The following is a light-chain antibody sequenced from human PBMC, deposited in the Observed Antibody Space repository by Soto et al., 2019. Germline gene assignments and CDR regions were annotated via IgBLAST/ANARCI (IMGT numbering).Light chain of an antibody. CDR3: QHYNSYSEA. CDR1: QTISSW. CDR2: AAS. V-gene: IGKV1-5*01. J-gene: IGKJ1*01. Sequence: DIQMTQSPSNLSVSVGDIVTSTCRASQTISSWLAWYQQKPGKAPKLLIYAASSLQSGVPSRFSGSGSGTDFTLTISSLQPDDFATYYCQHYNSYSEAFGQGTKVDI.